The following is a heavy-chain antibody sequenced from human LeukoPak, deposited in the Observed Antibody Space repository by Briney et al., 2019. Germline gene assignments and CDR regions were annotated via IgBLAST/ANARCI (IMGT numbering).Heavy chain of an antibody. Sequence: GGSLRLSCAVSGFSFSYSWMSWVRQAPGKGLEWVAVISYDGSNKYYADSVKGRFTISRDNSKNTLYLQVNSLRAEDTAVYYCAKASRYYDILTGYYNLYAFDIWGQGTMVTVSS. V-gene: IGHV3-30*18. CDR1: GFSFSYSW. J-gene: IGHJ3*02. CDR2: ISYDGSNK. D-gene: IGHD3-9*01. CDR3: AKASRYYDILTGYYNLYAFDI.